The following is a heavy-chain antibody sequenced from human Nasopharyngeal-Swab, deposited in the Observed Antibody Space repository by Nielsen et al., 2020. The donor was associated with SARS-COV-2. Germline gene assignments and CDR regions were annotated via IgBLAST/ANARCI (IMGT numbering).Heavy chain of an antibody. D-gene: IGHD5-18*01. CDR2: ISSSGSTI. Sequence: GESLKISCAASGFTFSSYEMNWVRQAPGKGLEWVSYISSSGSTIYYADSVKGRFTISRDNAKNSLYLQMNSLRAEDTAVYYCARGRAQLWSRMNGMDVWGQGTTVTVSS. CDR3: ARGRAQLWSRMNGMDV. J-gene: IGHJ6*02. V-gene: IGHV3-48*03. CDR1: GFTFSSYE.